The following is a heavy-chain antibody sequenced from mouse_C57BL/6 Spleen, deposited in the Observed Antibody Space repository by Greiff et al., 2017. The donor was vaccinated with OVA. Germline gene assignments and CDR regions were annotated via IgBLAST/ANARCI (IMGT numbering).Heavy chain of an antibody. Sequence: EVQLVESGGGLVQPGGSLKLSCAASGFTFSDYYMYWVRQTPEKRLEWVAYISNGGGSTYYPDTVKGRFTISRDNAKNTLYLQMSRLKSEDTAMYYCARHEGNWGWFAYWGQGTLVTVSA. CDR1: GFTFSDYY. CDR2: ISNGGGST. J-gene: IGHJ3*01. CDR3: ARHEGNWGWFAY. V-gene: IGHV5-12*01. D-gene: IGHD4-1*02.